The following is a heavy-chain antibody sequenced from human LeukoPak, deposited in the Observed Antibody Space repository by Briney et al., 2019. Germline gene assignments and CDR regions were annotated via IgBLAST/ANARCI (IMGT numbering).Heavy chain of an antibody. Sequence: PGRSLRLSCAASGFTFSSYGMHWVRQAPGKGLEWVAVISYDGSNKYYADSVKGRFTISRDNSKNTLYLQMNSLRAEDTAVYYCASVYDFWSGIQSYYMDVWGKGTTVTVSS. V-gene: IGHV3-30*03. D-gene: IGHD3-3*01. J-gene: IGHJ6*03. CDR2: ISYDGSNK. CDR1: GFTFSSYG. CDR3: ASVYDFWSGIQSYYMDV.